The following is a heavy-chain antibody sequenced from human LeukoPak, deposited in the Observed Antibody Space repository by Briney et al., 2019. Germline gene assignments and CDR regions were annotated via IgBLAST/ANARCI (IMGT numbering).Heavy chain of an antibody. CDR2: IYTSGST. D-gene: IGHD2-21*01. J-gene: IGHJ4*02. CDR1: GGSISSGSYY. CDR3: WRGGKCCGGWFFFY. V-gene: IGHV4-61*02. Sequence: PSETLSLTCTVSGGSISSGSYYWSWIRQPAGKGLEWIGRIYTSGSTNYNPSLKSRVTISVDTSKNQFSLKLSSVTSADKAVYYFWRGGKCCGGWFFFYLGQGTLVTVSS.